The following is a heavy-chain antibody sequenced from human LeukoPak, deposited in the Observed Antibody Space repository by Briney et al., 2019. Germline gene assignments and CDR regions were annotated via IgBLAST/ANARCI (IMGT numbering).Heavy chain of an antibody. J-gene: IGHJ6*03. CDR2: IREEGRKK. V-gene: IGHV3-30*02. CDR1: GLTFSSYG. Sequence: GGSLRLSCAASGLTFSSYGMHGVGQARGKGVEGVAVIREEGRKKYYADCVRGGFTISIDNSKNTLYLPMNILRAEDTAVYYCAKEFISGSYYYYYMDVWGKGTTVTVSS. D-gene: IGHD2-15*01. CDR3: AKEFISGSYYYYYMDV.